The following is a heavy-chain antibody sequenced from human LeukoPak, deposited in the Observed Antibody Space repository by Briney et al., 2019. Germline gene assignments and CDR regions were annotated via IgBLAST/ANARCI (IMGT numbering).Heavy chain of an antibody. CDR2: IYSSGST. V-gene: IGHV3-53*01. Sequence: GGSLRLSCAASGFTVSSNYMAWVRQAPGKGLEWVSVIYSSGSTYYADSVKGRFTISRDSSKNTLYLQMNSLRVEDTAAYYCARDTVGTAGVEYWGQGTLATVSS. CDR1: GFTVSSNY. D-gene: IGHD4-23*01. J-gene: IGHJ4*02. CDR3: ARDTVGTAGVEY.